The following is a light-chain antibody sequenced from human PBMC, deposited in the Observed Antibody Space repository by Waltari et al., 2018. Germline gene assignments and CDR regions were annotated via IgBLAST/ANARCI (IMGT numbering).Light chain of an antibody. CDR2: SNN. CDR1: SSNIGSNT. J-gene: IGLJ1*01. CDR3: AAWDDSLNGYL. V-gene: IGLV1-44*01. Sequence: QSVLTQPPSASGTPGQRVTISCSGSSSNIGSNTVNWYQQLPGTAPKLLMSSNNQRPSGVPDRFSGSKSGPSASLAISGLQSEDEADYYCAAWDDSLNGYLFGTGTKVTVL.